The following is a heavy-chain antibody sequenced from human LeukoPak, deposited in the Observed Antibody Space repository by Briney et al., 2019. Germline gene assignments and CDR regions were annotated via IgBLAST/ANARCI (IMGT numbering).Heavy chain of an antibody. J-gene: IGHJ6*03. Sequence: GGSLRLSCAASGFTFSSYSMNWVRQAPGKGLEWVSSISSSSSYIYYADSVKGRFTISRDNAKNSLYLQMNSLRAEDTAVYYCARVRCSGGSCYYNYYMDVWGTGTTVTVSS. D-gene: IGHD2-15*01. V-gene: IGHV3-21*01. CDR3: ARVRCSGGSCYYNYYMDV. CDR2: ISSSSSYI. CDR1: GFTFSSYS.